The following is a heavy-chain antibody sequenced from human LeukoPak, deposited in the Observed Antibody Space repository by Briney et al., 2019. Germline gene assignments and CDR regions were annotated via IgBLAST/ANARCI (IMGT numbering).Heavy chain of an antibody. J-gene: IGHJ4*02. D-gene: IGHD1-26*01. CDR2: IGTSTSYI. V-gene: IGHV3-21*01. CDR3: ARQVGATKGEFDY. Sequence: PGGSLRLSCAASGFTFSTYIMNWVRQTPGKGLEWVSSIGTSTSYIYYADSVKGRFTISRDNAKNSLYLEMNSLRAEDTAVYYCARQVGATKGEFDYWGQGTLVTVSS. CDR1: GFTFSTYI.